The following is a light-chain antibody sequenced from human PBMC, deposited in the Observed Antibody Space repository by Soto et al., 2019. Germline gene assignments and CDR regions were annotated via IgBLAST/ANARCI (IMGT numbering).Light chain of an antibody. J-gene: IGLJ2*01. V-gene: IGLV2-14*01. Sequence: QSVLTQPASVSGSPEQSITISCAGSSSDVGGYSHVTWYQQRPGKAPKVIIYEISNRPSGISTRFSGSRSGSTASLNISRLQAEDEGDYYCSSFTSTDTVIFGGGTKLTVL. CDR1: SSDVGGYSH. CDR3: SSFTSTDTVI. CDR2: EIS.